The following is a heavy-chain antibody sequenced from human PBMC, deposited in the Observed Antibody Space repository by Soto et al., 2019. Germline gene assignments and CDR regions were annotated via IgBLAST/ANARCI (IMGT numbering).Heavy chain of an antibody. CDR2: TSHDGSTT. V-gene: IGHV3-30-3*01. CDR3: ARDFWSGYRFGMDV. J-gene: IGHJ6*02. CDR1: GFTFRNYA. Sequence: QVQLVESGGVVVQPGRSLRLTCTASGFTFRNYALYWIRQAPGEGLEWVTATSHDGSTTFYTDSVKGRFTISRDNSKNTTYLQMNRLRIEDTAVYFCARDFWSGYRFGMDVWGQGTTVTVSS. D-gene: IGHD3-3*01.